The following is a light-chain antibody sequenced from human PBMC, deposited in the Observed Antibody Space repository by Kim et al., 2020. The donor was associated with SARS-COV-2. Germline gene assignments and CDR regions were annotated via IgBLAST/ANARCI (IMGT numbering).Light chain of an antibody. CDR1: SSDVGSYNL. CDR3: CSCAGSSTYV. CDR2: EID. Sequence: QSALTQPASVSGSPGQSITISCTGASSDVGSYNLVSWYQQHPGKAPKLMIYEIDKRPSGVCNRFSGSKSGNTASLTISGLQTEDEADYYCCSCAGSSTYVFGTGTKVTVL. V-gene: IGLV2-23*02. J-gene: IGLJ1*01.